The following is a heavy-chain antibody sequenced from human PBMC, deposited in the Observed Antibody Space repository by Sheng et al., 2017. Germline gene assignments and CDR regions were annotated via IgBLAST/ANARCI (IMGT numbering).Heavy chain of an antibody. CDR1: GFTFSSYG. J-gene: IGHJ4*02. V-gene: IGHV3-33*01. CDR2: IWYDGSNK. Sequence: QVQLVESGGGVVQPGRSLRLSCAASGFTFSSYGMHWVRQAPGKGLEWVAVIWYDGSNKYYADSVKGRFTISRDNSKNTLYLQMNSLRAEDTAVYYCARDGDTAMVTWLDYWGQGTLVTVSS. D-gene: IGHD5-18*01. CDR3: ARDGDTAMVTWLDY.